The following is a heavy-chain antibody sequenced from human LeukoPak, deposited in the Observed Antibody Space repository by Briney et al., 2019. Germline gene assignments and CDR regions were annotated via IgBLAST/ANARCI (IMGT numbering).Heavy chain of an antibody. CDR3: AREKVQEYCSGGSCYYYYYGMDV. CDR2: IYSGGST. V-gene: IGHV3-66*01. J-gene: IGHJ6*02. CDR1: GFTVSSNY. D-gene: IGHD2-15*01. Sequence: GGSLRLSCAASGFTVSSNYMSWARQAPGKGLEWVSVIYSGGSTYYADSVKGRFTISRDNSKNTLYLQMNSLRAEDTAVYYCAREKVQEYCSGGSCYYYYYGMDVWGQGTTVTVSS.